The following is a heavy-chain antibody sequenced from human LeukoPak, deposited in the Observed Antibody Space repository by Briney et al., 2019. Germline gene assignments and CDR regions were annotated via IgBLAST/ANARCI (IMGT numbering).Heavy chain of an antibody. CDR2: IYYSGST. D-gene: IGHD3-10*01. CDR1: GGSISSSSYY. V-gene: IGHV4-39*07. CDR3: ARDGLWFGELFEDAFDI. Sequence: SETLSLTRTVSGGSISSSSYYWGWIRQPPGKGLEWIGSIYYSGSTYYNPSLKSRVTISVNTSKNQFSLKLSSVTAADTAVYYCARDGLWFGELFEDAFDIWGQGTMVTVSS. J-gene: IGHJ3*02.